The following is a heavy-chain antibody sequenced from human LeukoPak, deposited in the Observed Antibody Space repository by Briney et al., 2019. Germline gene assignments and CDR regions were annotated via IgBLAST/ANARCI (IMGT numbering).Heavy chain of an antibody. Sequence: GGSLRLSCAASGFTFDDYAMHWVRHAPGKGLEGVSLISWDGDSTYYADSVKGRFTISRDNSKNSLYLQMNSLRAEDTALYYCAKDQGYSYGYAVDSWGQGTLVTVSS. J-gene: IGHJ4*02. CDR1: GFTFDDYA. CDR3: AKDQGYSYGYAVDS. D-gene: IGHD5-18*01. CDR2: ISWDGDST. V-gene: IGHV3-43D*03.